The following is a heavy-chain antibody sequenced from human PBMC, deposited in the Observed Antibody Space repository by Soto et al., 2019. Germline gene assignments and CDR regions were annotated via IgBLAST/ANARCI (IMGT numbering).Heavy chain of an antibody. V-gene: IGHV4-34*01. CDR2: INHSGST. CDR3: ASGYGDQLYYFDY. D-gene: IGHD4-17*01. CDR1: GGSFSGYY. Sequence: SETLSLTCAVCGGSFSGYYWSWIRQPPGKGLEWIGEINHSGSTNYNPSLKSRVTTSVDTSKNQFSLKLSSVTAADTAVYYCASGYGDQLYYFDYWGQGTLVTVSS. J-gene: IGHJ4*02.